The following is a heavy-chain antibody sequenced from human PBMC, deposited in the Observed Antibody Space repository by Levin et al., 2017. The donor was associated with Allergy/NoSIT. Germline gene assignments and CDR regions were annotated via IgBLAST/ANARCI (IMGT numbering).Heavy chain of an antibody. Sequence: ASVKVSCKASGGTFSSYAISWVRQAPGQGLEWMGGIIPIFGTANYAQKFQGRVTITADESTSTAYMELSSLRSEDTAVYYCARVQIIAAAGNYYYYYGMDVWGQGTTVTVSS. D-gene: IGHD6-13*01. CDR2: IIPIFGTA. V-gene: IGHV1-69*13. CDR1: GGTFSSYA. CDR3: ARVQIIAAAGNYYYYYGMDV. J-gene: IGHJ6*02.